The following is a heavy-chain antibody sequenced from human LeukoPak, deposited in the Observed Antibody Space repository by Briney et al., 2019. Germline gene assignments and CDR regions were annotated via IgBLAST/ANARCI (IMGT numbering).Heavy chain of an antibody. J-gene: IGHJ4*02. V-gene: IGHV4-31*03. D-gene: IGHD4-23*01. Sequence: SETLSLTCTVSGGSISSGGYYWSWIRQHPRKGLEWIGYIYYSGSTYYNPSLKSRVTISVDTSKNQFSLKLSSVTAADTAVYYCASNYGGTAIFVRWGQGTLVTVSS. CDR1: GGSISSGGYY. CDR2: IYYSGST. CDR3: ASNYGGTAIFVR.